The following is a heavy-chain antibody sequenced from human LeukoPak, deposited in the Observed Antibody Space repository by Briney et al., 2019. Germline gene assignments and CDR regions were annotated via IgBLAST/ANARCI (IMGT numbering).Heavy chain of an antibody. CDR1: GGSFSVYY. CDR2: INHSGST. Sequence: PSETLSLTCAVYGGSFSVYYWSWIRQPPGKGLEWIGEINHSGSTNYNPSLKSRVTISVDTSKNQFSLKLSSVTAADTAVYYCAIRLAAGFYFDYWGQGTLVTVSS. J-gene: IGHJ4*02. V-gene: IGHV4-34*01. D-gene: IGHD6-13*01. CDR3: AIRLAAGFYFDY.